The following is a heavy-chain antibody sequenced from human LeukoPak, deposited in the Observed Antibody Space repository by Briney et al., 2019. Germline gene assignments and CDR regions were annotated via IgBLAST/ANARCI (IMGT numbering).Heavy chain of an antibody. CDR1: GFTFSTYA. V-gene: IGHV3-23*01. J-gene: IGHJ4*02. CDR2: TAGSGISK. Sequence: GGSLRLSCAASGFTFSTYAMGWVRQAPGRGLEWASSTAGSGISKDYADSVKGRFTISKDKSKNTLYLQMDNLRAEDTGVYFCARLPTFYYDSSGYHYDYWGQGTLVTVSS. D-gene: IGHD3-22*01. CDR3: ARLPTFYYDSSGYHYDY.